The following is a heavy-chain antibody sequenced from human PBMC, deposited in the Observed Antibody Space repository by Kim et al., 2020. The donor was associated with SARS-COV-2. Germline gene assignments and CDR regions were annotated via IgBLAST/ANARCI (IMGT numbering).Heavy chain of an antibody. CDR2: IYSSGST. CDR3: SRHRLGGVIGDFDD. V-gene: IGHV4-59*08. D-gene: IGHD3-16*02. Sequence: SETLSLTCTVSGGSTSSYYWRWIRQLPRKGLEWIGYIYSSGSTNDNPSLKTRVTISVDTSKNQFSLKLSPVTAADTDVYYCSRHRLGGVIGDFDDWGQGT. J-gene: IGHJ4*02. CDR1: GGSTSSYY.